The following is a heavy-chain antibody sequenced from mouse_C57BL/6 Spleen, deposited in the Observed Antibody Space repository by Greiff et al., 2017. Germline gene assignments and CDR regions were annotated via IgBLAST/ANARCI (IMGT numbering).Heavy chain of an antibody. V-gene: IGHV3-6*01. CDR3: TSPTTVGDFDV. D-gene: IGHD1-1*01. Sequence: EVKLMESGPGLVKPSQSLSLTCSVTGYSITSGYYWNWIRQFPGNKLEWMGYISYDGSNNYNPSLKNRNSLTRDTSKNQFFLKLNSVTTEDTATYYCTSPTTVGDFDVWGTGTTVTVSS. CDR1: GYSITSGYY. J-gene: IGHJ1*03. CDR2: ISYDGSN.